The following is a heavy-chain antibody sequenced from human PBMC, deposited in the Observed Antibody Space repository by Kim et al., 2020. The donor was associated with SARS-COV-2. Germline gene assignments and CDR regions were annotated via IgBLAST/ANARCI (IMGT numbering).Heavy chain of an antibody. D-gene: IGHD4-17*01. CDR2: IYYSGST. CDR3: ARVVRDYGDYEPQNPFDY. V-gene: IGHV4-31*03. CDR1: GGSISSGGYY. Sequence: SETLSLTCTVSGGSISSGGYYWSWIRQHPGKGLEWIGYIYYSGSTYYNPSLKSRVTISVDTSKNQFSLKLSSVTAADTAVYYCARVVRDYGDYEPQNPFDYWGQGTLVTVSS. J-gene: IGHJ4*02.